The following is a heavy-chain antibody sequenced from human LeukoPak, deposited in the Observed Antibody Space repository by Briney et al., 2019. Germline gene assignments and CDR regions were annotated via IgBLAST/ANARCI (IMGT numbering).Heavy chain of an antibody. Sequence: PGGSLRLSCAASGFTFSSYAMSWVRQAPGKGLEWVSAISGSGGSTYYADSVKGRFTISRDNSKNTLYLQMNSLRAEDTAVYYCAKDLHGSYYVVGFDYWXXGTXXXVSX. V-gene: IGHV3-23*01. CDR3: AKDLHGSYYVVGFDY. CDR1: GFTFSSYA. J-gene: IGHJ4*01. D-gene: IGHD1-26*01. CDR2: ISGSGGST.